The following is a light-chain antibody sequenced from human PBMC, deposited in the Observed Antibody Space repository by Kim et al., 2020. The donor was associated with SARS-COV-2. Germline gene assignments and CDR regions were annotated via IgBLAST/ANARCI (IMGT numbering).Light chain of an antibody. V-gene: IGKV3-11*01. CDR1: QSVSTS. Sequence: DIVLTQSPATLSSSPGERVTLSCRASQSVSTSVAWFQHKPGQAPRLLIHDASYRATGIPARFSGSGSGTDFTLTISGLQAEDFAIYYCQQREDWPLTFGGGTKVDIK. CDR2: DAS. CDR3: QQREDWPLT. J-gene: IGKJ4*01.